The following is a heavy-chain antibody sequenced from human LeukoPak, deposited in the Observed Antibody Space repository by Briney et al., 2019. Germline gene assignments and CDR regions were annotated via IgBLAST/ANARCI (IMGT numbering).Heavy chain of an antibody. V-gene: IGHV1-2*02. D-gene: IGHD6-13*01. CDR3: ARIGYSSTFDY. CDR2: INANTGGT. J-gene: IGHJ4*02. CDR1: GYTFTSYA. Sequence: ASVKVSCKASGYTFTSYAMHWVRQAPGQRLEWMGWINANTGGTNYAQKFQGKFTMTRDTSITTVYMELSRLAFDDTAVYFCARIGYSSTFDYWGQGTLVTVSS.